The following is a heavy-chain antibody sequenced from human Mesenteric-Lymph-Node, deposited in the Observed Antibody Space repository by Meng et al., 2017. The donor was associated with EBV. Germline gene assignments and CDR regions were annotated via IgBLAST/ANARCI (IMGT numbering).Heavy chain of an antibody. CDR2: INTYGSRT. Sequence: VRVVVWGGDLGQPGVSPRLSCAASGFTLSTSWMHWVRQAPGKGLVWVPHINTYGSRTGYADSVKGRFTISRDNAKNTLSLQMNSLRAEDTAVYYCTSDLGGATDFWGQGTLVTVSS. D-gene: IGHD1-26*01. CDR3: TSDLGGATDF. V-gene: IGHV3-74*01. J-gene: IGHJ4*02. CDR1: GFTLSTSW.